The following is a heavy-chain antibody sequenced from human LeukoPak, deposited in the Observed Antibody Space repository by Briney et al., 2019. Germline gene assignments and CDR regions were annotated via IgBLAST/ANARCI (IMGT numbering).Heavy chain of an antibody. J-gene: IGHJ4*02. CDR2: IGTAGDT. Sequence: PGRSLRLSCAASGFTFSSYDMHWVRQATGKGLEWVSAIGTAGDTYYPGSVKGRFTISRENAKNSLYLQMNSLRAGDTAVYYCARAAGYSYGYDYWGQGTLVTVSS. V-gene: IGHV3-13*01. CDR3: ARAAGYSYGYDY. CDR1: GFTFSSYD. D-gene: IGHD5-18*01.